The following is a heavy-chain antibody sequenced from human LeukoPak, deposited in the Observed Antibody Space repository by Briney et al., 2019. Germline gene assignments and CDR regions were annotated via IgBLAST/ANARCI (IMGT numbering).Heavy chain of an antibody. J-gene: IGHJ6*03. Sequence: GGSLRLSCAASGFTFSSYAMSWVRQAPGKGLEWASAISGSGGSTYYADSVKGRFTISRDNSKNTLYLQMNSPRAEDTAVYYCAKDGHYGDSSMDVWGKGTTVTVSS. CDR1: GFTFSSYA. V-gene: IGHV3-23*01. CDR2: ISGSGGST. CDR3: AKDGHYGDSSMDV. D-gene: IGHD4-17*01.